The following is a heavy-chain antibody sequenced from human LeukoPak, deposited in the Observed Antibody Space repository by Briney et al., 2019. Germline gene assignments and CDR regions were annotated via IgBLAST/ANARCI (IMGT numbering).Heavy chain of an antibody. CDR1: GYTFTGYY. D-gene: IGHD4-23*01. V-gene: IGHV1-2*02. J-gene: IGHJ5*02. Sequence: ASVKVSCKASGYTFTGYYMHWVRQAPGQGLEWMGWINPNSGGTNYSQKFQGRVTMTRDTSISTAYMELSSLRSEDTAVYYCARDKNDYGGNAVGNWFDPWGQGTLVTVSS. CDR3: ARDKNDYGGNAVGNWFDP. CDR2: INPNSGGT.